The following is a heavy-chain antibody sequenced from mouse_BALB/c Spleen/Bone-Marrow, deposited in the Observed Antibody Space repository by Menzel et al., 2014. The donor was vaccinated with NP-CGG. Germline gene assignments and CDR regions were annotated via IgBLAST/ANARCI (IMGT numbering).Heavy chain of an antibody. CDR2: INPGSGST. CDR3: ARYDGYFDY. J-gene: IGHJ2*01. Sequence: VQGVESGAELVRPGTSVKVSCKASGYAFTDYLMDWLKQRPGQGLEWIGVINPGSGSTNYNEKFKDKATLTADKSSSTAYMQLSSLTSDDSAVYFCARYDGYFDYWGQGTILTVSS. V-gene: IGHV1-54*01. D-gene: IGHD2-3*01. CDR1: GYAFTDYL.